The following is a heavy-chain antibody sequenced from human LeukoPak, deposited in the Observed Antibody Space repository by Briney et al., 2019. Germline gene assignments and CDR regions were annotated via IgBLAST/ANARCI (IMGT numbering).Heavy chain of an antibody. J-gene: IGHJ6*03. CDR3: ARGHYGGNNYYYYYMDV. CDR2: IFHTGST. Sequence: SETLSLTCSVSGDSISSRNWWTWVRQTPEKGLEWIGEIFHTGSTYYNPSLKSRVTISADTSKNQFSLKVSSVTAADTAVYYCARGHYGGNNYYYYYMDVWGKGTTVTVSS. CDR1: GDSISSRNW. D-gene: IGHD4-23*01. V-gene: IGHV4-4*02.